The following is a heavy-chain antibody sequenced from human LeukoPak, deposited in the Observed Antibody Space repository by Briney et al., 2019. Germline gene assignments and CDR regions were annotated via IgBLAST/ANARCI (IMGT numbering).Heavy chain of an antibody. V-gene: IGHV3-66*01. D-gene: IGHD4-23*01. CDR2: VYSGGST. Sequence: GGSLRLSCAASGVTVSTNHMSWVRQAPGKGLEWVSIVYSGGSTYYADSVKGRFTISRDNSKNTLYLQMNSLGAGDTAVYYCARDSGGLDYWGQGTLVTVSS. CDR3: ARDSGGLDY. J-gene: IGHJ4*02. CDR1: GVTVSTNH.